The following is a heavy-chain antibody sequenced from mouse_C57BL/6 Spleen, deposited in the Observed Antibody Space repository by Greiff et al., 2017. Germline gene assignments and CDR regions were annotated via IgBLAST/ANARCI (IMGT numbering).Heavy chain of an antibody. CDR2: IWTGGGT. CDR3: ARNLRDYYAMDY. CDR1: GFSLTSYA. Sequence: VQLVESGPGLVAPSQSLSITCTVSGFSLTSYAISWVRQPPGKGLEWLGGIWTGGGTNYNSALKSRLSISKDNSTSQVFLEMNSLQTDDTARYYCARNLRDYYAMDYWGQGTSVTVSS. V-gene: IGHV2-9-1*01. D-gene: IGHD3-2*02. J-gene: IGHJ4*01.